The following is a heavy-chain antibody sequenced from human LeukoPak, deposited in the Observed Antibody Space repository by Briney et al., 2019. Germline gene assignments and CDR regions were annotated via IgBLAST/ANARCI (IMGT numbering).Heavy chain of an antibody. Sequence: GGSLRLSCAASGFTFSSYAMHWVRQAPGKGLEWVAVISYDGSNKYYADSVKGRFTISRDNSKNTLFLQMNSLRSEDTAVYYCARSLYSRSWEYGMDVWGQGTTVTVSS. CDR2: ISYDGSNK. CDR3: ARSLYSRSWEYGMDV. J-gene: IGHJ6*02. D-gene: IGHD6-13*01. V-gene: IGHV3-30-3*01. CDR1: GFTFSSYA.